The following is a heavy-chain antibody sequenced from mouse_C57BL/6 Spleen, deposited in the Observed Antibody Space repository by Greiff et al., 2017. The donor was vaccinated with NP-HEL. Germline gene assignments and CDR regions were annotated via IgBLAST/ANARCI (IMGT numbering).Heavy chain of an antibody. D-gene: IGHD4-1*01. V-gene: IGHV2-2*01. CDR1: GFSLTSYG. Sequence: QVQLQQSGPGLVQPSQSLSITCTVSGFSLTSYGVHWVRQSPGKGLEWLGVIWSGGSTDYNAAFISRLSISKDNSKSQVFFKMNSLQADDTAIYYCARNGKTGTEIDYWGQGTTLTVSS. J-gene: IGHJ2*01. CDR2: IWSGGST. CDR3: ARNGKTGTEIDY.